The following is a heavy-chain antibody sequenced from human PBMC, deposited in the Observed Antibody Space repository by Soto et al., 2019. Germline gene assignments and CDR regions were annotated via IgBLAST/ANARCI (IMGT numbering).Heavy chain of an antibody. CDR2: IAFDGRT. CDR1: GGSVSRRGFY. D-gene: IGHD6-19*01. V-gene: IGHV4-61*08. J-gene: IGHJ4*02. Sequence: SETLSLTCSVSGGSVSRRGFYWTWIRQPPGKGLEWLGYIAFDGRTHYSPYLNSRVTMSLDTSDTQLSLKLASVTAADTAIYYCARLPDIFGWPFDFWGQGIQVTVSS. CDR3: ARLPDIFGWPFDF.